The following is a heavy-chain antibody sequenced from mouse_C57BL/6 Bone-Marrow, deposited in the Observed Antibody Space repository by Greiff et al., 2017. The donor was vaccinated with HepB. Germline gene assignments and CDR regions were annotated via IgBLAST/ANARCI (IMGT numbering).Heavy chain of an antibody. J-gene: IGHJ4*01. V-gene: IGHV1-18*01. CDR3: ARYGNYDGSAMDY. Sequence: EVQLQQSGPELVKPGASVKIPCKASGYTFTDYNMDWVKQSHGKSLEWIGYINTNNGETIYNQKFKGKATLTVDKSSSTAYMELRSLTSEDTAVYYCARYGNYDGSAMDYWGQGTSVTVSS. D-gene: IGHD2-1*01. CDR2: INTNNGET. CDR1: GYTFTDYN.